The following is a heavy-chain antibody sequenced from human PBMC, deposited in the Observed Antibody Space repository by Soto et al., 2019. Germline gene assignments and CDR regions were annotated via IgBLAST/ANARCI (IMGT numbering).Heavy chain of an antibody. V-gene: IGHV4-30-4*01. J-gene: IGHJ4*02. CDR3: ARGRHDYSNLYYFDY. CDR1: GGSISSGDYY. CDR2: IYYSGST. D-gene: IGHD4-4*01. Sequence: PSETLSLTCTVSGGSISSGDYYWSWIRQPPGKGLEWIGYIYYSGSTYYNPSLKSRVTISVDTSKNQFSLKLSSVTAADTAVYYCARGRHDYSNLYYFDYWGQGTLVTVS.